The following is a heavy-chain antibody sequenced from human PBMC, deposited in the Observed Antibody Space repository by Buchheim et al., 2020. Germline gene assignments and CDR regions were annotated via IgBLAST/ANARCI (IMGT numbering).Heavy chain of an antibody. CDR1: GGSTSSGDYY. J-gene: IGHJ4*02. Sequence: QVRLQESGPGLVKPSQTLSLTCTVSGGSTSSGDYYWSWIRQPPGKGLEWIGYIYYSGSTYYNPSLESRVNISVGTSKNQVSLKLSSVTAADTAVYYCATDRRGYCSSTSCYRGLDYWGQGTL. D-gene: IGHD2-2*01. CDR2: IYYSGST. CDR3: ATDRRGYCSSTSCYRGLDY. V-gene: IGHV4-30-4*01.